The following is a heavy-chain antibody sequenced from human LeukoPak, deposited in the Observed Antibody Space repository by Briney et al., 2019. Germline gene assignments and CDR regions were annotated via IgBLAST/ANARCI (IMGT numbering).Heavy chain of an antibody. Sequence: SETLSLTCAVSGYSISSGYYWGWIRQPPGKGLERIGSIYHSGSTYYNPSLKSRVTISVDTSKNQFSLKLSSVTAADTAVYYCANRSGGQWLASGDAFDIWRQGTMVTVSS. CDR2: IYHSGST. V-gene: IGHV4-38-2*01. J-gene: IGHJ3*02. CDR3: ANRSGGQWLASGDAFDI. D-gene: IGHD6-19*01. CDR1: GYSISSGYY.